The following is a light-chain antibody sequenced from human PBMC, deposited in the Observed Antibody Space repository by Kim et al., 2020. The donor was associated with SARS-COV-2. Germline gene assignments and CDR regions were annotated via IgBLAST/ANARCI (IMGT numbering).Light chain of an antibody. CDR1: KLGDKY. CDR2: QDS. Sequence: MSTGQTDSITCSGDKLGDKYACWYQQKPGQSPVLVIYQDSKRPSGIPERFSGSNSGNTATLTISGTQAMDEADYYCQAWDSSTVVFGGGTQLTVL. V-gene: IGLV3-1*01. J-gene: IGLJ2*01. CDR3: QAWDSSTVV.